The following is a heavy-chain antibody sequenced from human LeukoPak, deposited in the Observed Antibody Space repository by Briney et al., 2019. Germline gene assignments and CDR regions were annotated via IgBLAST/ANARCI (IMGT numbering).Heavy chain of an antibody. V-gene: IGHV1-18*01. J-gene: IGHJ3*02. Sequence: GASVKVSCKTSGYTFSNYGISWVRQAPGQGLEWMGLISAYNGNTNYAQKVQGRVTMTTDTSTNTAYMELRSLRSEDTAVYYCARGVVVVAATLDTAMVRVRRALPDAFDIWGQGTMVTVSS. D-gene: IGHD2-15*01. CDR1: GYTFSNYG. CDR3: ARGVVVVAATLDTAMVRVRRALPDAFDI. CDR2: ISAYNGNT.